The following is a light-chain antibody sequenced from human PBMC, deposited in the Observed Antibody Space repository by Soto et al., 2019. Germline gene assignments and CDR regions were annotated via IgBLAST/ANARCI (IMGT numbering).Light chain of an antibody. CDR3: QQYGCSIQP. CDR2: GAS. J-gene: IGKJ1*01. V-gene: IGKV3-20*01. CDR1: QSIGIY. Sequence: IVLTHHKKILSWSPGEIATLSCRASQSIGIYLAWYQQRPGQPPNLLIFGASHRAPDIPDRFSGSGSGTDFTLTISRLEPEDFAVYYCQQYGCSIQPFGQGSKVAIK.